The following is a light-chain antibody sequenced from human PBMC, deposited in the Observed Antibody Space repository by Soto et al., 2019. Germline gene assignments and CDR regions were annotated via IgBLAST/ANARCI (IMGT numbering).Light chain of an antibody. CDR3: SSYTGSNTPYV. Sequence: QSALTQPPSASGSPGQSVTISCTGTSSDFGGYNYVSWYQQHPGKAPNLIIYEVSTRPSGVPDRFSGSKSGNTASLTVSGLQAEDAADYYCSSYTGSNTPYVFGSGTKVTVL. J-gene: IGLJ1*01. CDR2: EVS. V-gene: IGLV2-8*01. CDR1: SSDFGGYNY.